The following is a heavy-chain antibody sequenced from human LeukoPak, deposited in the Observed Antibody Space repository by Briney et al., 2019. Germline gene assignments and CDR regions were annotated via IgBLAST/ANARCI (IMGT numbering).Heavy chain of an antibody. V-gene: IGHV4-38-2*01. CDR3: ARVARVARDLDYYYYYMDV. Sequence: SETLSLTCAVSGYSINTGYSWGWIRQPPGKGLEWIGRVHYRGSTYYNPSLKSRVTISLDTSKNQFSLDLNSVTAVDTAVYFCARVARVARDLDYYYYYMDVWGQGTTVTVSS. D-gene: IGHD3-10*01. CDR2: VHYRGST. J-gene: IGHJ6*03. CDR1: GYSINTGYS.